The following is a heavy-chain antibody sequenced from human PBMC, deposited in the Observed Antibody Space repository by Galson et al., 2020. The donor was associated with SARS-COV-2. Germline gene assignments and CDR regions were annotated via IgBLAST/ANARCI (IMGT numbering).Heavy chain of an antibody. CDR3: ARHAYDTRVELDF. CDR2: IHYSGNT. CDR1: SASIRSYY. J-gene: IGHJ4*02. V-gene: IGHV4-59*08. Sequence: ASETLSLTCSVSSASIRSYYWSWIRQPPGKGLEWIGYIHYSGNTNYNPSLKSRVTISVDTSKNRISLNLISVTAADTAVYYCARHAYDTRVELDFRGQGTRVTVSS. D-gene: IGHD3-22*01.